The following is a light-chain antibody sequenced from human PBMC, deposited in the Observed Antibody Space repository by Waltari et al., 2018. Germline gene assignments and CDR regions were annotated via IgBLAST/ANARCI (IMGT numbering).Light chain of an antibody. Sequence: QSALTQPASVSGSPGQSITISCTGTSSDVGGYTHVSWYQQHPGKAPKLMIYDVSNRPSGVSNRFSGSKSGNTASLTISGLQAEDEADYYCSSYTRSSTLFGTGTKVTVL. CDR1: SSDVGGYTH. V-gene: IGLV2-14*03. CDR3: SSYTRSSTL. CDR2: DVS. J-gene: IGLJ1*01.